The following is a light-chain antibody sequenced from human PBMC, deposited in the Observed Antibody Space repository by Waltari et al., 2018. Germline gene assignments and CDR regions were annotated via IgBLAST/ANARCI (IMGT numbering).Light chain of an antibody. V-gene: IGKV1-9*01. CDR2: DVS. J-gene: IGKJ5*01. CDR3: QKLDNYPQPT. CDR1: QGISRH. Sequence: DFQLTQSPSFLSASVGDRVTITCRASQGISRHLAWYQQKPGEAPKLLIYDVSTLQSGVPSRFSGSGFGTEFTLTISSLQPEDSATYYCQKLDNYPQPTFGQGTRLEI.